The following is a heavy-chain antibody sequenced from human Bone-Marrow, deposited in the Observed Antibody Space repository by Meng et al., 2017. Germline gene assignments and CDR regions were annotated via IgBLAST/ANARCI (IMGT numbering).Heavy chain of an antibody. V-gene: IGHV3-11*01. CDR1: GLTFSDYY. Sequence: QVQLVESGGGVVQPGRSLRLSCAASGLTFSDYYMSWIRQAPGKGLEWVSYISPSGSTMNYADSVKGRFTISRDNAKNSLYLQMNSLRVEDTAVYYCARAAGNSVGDYWGQGTLVTVSS. J-gene: IGHJ4*02. D-gene: IGHD1-26*01. CDR3: ARAAGNSVGDY. CDR2: ISPSGSTM.